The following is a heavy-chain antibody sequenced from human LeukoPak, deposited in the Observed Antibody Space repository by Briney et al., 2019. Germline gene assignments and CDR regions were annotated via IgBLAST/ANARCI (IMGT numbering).Heavy chain of an antibody. Sequence: GGSLRLSCTASGFTFGDYAMSWFRQAPGKGLEWVGSIRSKAYGGTTEYAASVKGRFTISRDDSKSIAYLQMNSLKTEDTAVYYCTRGRGYSYGGRWADFDYWGQGTLVTVSS. CDR1: GFTFGDYA. J-gene: IGHJ4*02. CDR2: IRSKAYGGTT. V-gene: IGHV3-49*03. CDR3: TRGRGYSYGGRWADFDY. D-gene: IGHD5-18*01.